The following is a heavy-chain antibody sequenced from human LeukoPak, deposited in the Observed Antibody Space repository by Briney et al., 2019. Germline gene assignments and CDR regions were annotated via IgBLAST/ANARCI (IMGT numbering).Heavy chain of an antibody. CDR1: GFTFSSYA. V-gene: IGHV3-30*03. CDR3: ARDRDYFDY. J-gene: IGHJ4*02. D-gene: IGHD3-10*01. Sequence: PGGSLRLSCVTSGFTFSSYAMNWVRQAPGKGLEWVAVISYDGNNKYYSDSVKGRFTISRDTSKNTLYLQMNSLGAEDTAVYYCARDRDYFDYWGQGTLVTVSS. CDR2: ISYDGNNK.